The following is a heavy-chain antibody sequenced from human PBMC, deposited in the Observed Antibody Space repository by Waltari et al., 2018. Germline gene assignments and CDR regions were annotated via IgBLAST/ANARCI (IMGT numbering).Heavy chain of an antibody. V-gene: IGHV1-69*05. D-gene: IGHD2-21*01. CDR3: ARVAYCGGDCYKNDY. CDR2: ISPILGTA. Sequence: QVQLVQSGAEVKKPGSSVKVSCKASGGTFSSYAISWVRQAPGKGLEWMGGISPILGTANYAQKFQGRVTITTDESTSTAYMELSSLRSEDTAVYYCARVAYCGGDCYKNDYWGQGTLVTVSS. J-gene: IGHJ4*02. CDR1: GGTFSSYA.